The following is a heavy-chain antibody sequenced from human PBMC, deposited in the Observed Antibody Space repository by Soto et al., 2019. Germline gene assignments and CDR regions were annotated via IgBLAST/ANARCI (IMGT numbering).Heavy chain of an antibody. V-gene: IGHV3-7*01. CDR3: ARDIGFDYVN. CDR1: GFNGVGYW. CDR2: IKEDGSEI. Sequence: PGGSLRLSCAVSGFNGVGYWMSWVRQAPGKGLEWVASIKEDGSEIYYLHSVRGRFSISRDSAGNALHLTMNYLSAEDTGVYFCARDIGFDYVNWGQGTLVTVSS. J-gene: IGHJ4*02. D-gene: IGHD3-16*01.